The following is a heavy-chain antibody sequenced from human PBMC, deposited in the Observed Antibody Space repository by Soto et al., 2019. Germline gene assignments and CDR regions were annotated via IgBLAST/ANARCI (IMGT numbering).Heavy chain of an antibody. Sequence: QVQLVQSGAEVKKPGASVKVSCKASGYTFTSYYMHWVRQAPGQGLEWMGIINPSGGSTSYAQKCQGRVTMTRDTSTSTVYMELSSLRSEDTAVYYCATSACSGGSCYRGLYFQHWGQGTLVTVSS. CDR1: GYTFTSYY. CDR3: ATSACSGGSCYRGLYFQH. J-gene: IGHJ1*01. CDR2: INPSGGST. V-gene: IGHV1-46*03. D-gene: IGHD2-15*01.